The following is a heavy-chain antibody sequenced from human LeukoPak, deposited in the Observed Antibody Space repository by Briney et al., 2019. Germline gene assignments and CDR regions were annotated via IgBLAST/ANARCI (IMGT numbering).Heavy chain of an antibody. CDR2: IFYTGST. D-gene: IGHD3-22*01. V-gene: IGHV4-59*01. CDR3: ARHLTPHYYDSHFGH. J-gene: IGHJ4*02. Sequence: SETLSLTCTVSGGSISSYYWSWIRQPPGKGLEWIGYIFYTGSTNYNPSLKSRLTMSVDTSKNQFSLKLTSVTAADTAVYYCARHLTPHYYDSHFGHWGQGTPVTVSS. CDR1: GGSISSYY.